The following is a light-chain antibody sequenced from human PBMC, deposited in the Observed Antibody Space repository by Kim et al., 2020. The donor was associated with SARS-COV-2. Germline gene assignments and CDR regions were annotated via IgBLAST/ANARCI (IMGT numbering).Light chain of an antibody. V-gene: IGKV1-5*01. CDR2: DVS. CDR3: QQYRT. J-gene: IGKJ1*01. CDR1: QSLSSW. Sequence: DIQMTQSPSTLSASVGDRVTITCRASQSLSSWLAWYQQIPGKAPKLLISDVSSLQSGVPSRFSGRGSGTEFTLTISSRQPDDFATYYCQQYRTFGQGTKVDIK.